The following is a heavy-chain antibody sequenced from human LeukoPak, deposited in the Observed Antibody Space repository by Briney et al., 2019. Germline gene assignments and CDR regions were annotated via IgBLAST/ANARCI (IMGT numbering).Heavy chain of an antibody. V-gene: IGHV1-69*06. Sequence: GGSVKVSCKASGGTFSSYAISWVRQAPGQGLEWMGVIIPIFGTVNYAQKFQGRVTITADKSTSTAYMELSSLRSEDTAVYYCARGGSDYGDFLAYWYFDLWGRGTLVTVSS. CDR2: IIPIFGTV. J-gene: IGHJ2*01. D-gene: IGHD4-17*01. CDR1: GGTFSSYA. CDR3: ARGGSDYGDFLAYWYFDL.